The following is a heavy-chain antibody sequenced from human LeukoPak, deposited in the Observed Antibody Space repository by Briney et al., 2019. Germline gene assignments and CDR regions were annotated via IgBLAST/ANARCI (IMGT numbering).Heavy chain of an antibody. J-gene: IGHJ4*02. CDR1: GFTFSSYA. CDR3: ARDEEGYSGYGFFDY. D-gene: IGHD5-12*01. V-gene: IGHV3-30*04. Sequence: RGSLSLSCAASGFTFSSYAMHWVRQAPGKGLEWVAVISYDGSNKYYADSVKGRFTISRDNSKNTLYLQMNSLRAEDTAVYYCARDEEGYSGYGFFDYWGQGTLVTVSS. CDR2: ISYDGSNK.